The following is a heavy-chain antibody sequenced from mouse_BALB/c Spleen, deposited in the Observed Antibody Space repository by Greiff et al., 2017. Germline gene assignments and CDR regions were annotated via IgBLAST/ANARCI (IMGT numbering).Heavy chain of an antibody. CDR2: INPGSGGT. D-gene: IGHD2-4*01. CDR1: GYAFTNYL. CDR3: ARPGHDYDPCY. V-gene: IGHV1-54*01. J-gene: IGHJ2*01. Sequence: VQLQQSGAELVRPGTSVKVSCKASGYAFTNYLIEWVKQRPGQGLEWIGVINPGSGGTNYNEKFKGKATLTADKSSSTAYMQLSSLTSDDSAVYFCARPGHDYDPCYWGQGTTLTVSS.